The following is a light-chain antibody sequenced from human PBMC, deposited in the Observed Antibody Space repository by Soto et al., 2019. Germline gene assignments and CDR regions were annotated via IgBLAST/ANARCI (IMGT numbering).Light chain of an antibody. J-gene: IGKJ1*01. CDR1: QSISSW. CDR3: QQYNIYWT. V-gene: IGKV1-5*03. CDR2: KAS. Sequence: DIQMTQSPSTLSASVGDRVTITCRASQSISSWLAWYQQKPGKAPKLLIYKASSLASGVPSRFSGSGSGAEFTLTISSLRPDDFATYYCQQYNIYWTFGQGTKVEIK.